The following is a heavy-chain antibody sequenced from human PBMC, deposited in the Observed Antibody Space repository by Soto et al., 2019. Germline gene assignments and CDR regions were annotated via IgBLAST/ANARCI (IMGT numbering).Heavy chain of an antibody. Sequence: EVQLLESWGGLVQPGGSLRLSCAASGFPFSSRAMSWVRHAPGKGLEWVSAISGSGTITYYADSVKGRFTISRDTSKNTLYLQMNSLRADDTAVYYCAEWARYCSGADCRDWGQGTLVTVSS. D-gene: IGHD2-15*01. CDR1: GFPFSSRA. CDR3: AEWARYCSGADCRD. V-gene: IGHV3-23*01. J-gene: IGHJ4*02. CDR2: ISGSGTIT.